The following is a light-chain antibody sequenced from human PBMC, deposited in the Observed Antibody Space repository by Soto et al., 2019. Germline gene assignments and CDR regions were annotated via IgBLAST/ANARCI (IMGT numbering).Light chain of an antibody. V-gene: IGKV2-28*01. Sequence: DIVMTQSPLSLPVTPGEPASISCRSSQSLLHSNGYNYLDWYLQKPGQSPQLQIYLGSNRASGVPERISGSGSGTAFTQKISRVEGEDVGIEYCMQAVQPLLAFGGGNKVELK. CDR2: LGS. CDR1: QSLLHSNGYNY. J-gene: IGKJ4*01. CDR3: MQAVQPLLA.